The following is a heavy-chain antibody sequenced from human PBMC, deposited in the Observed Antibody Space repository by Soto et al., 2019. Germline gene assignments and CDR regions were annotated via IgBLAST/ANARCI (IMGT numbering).Heavy chain of an antibody. J-gene: IGHJ4*02. CDR1: GGSISSRGYY. D-gene: IGHD6-13*01. CDR3: ARSIGFTSSWDY. Sequence: SETLSLTCTVSGGSISSRGYYWGWIRQPPGKGLEWIGNIYYSGSTYYNPSLKSRVTISVDTSKNQFSLKLSSVTAADTAVYYCARSIGFTSSWDYWGQGALVTVSS. CDR2: IYYSGST. V-gene: IGHV4-39*01.